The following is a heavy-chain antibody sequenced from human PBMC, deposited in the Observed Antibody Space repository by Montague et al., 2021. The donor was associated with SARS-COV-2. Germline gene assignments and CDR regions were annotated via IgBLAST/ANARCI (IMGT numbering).Heavy chain of an antibody. J-gene: IGHJ4*02. CDR3: AKDLTVDIVVVVAAIKDSAFDY. D-gene: IGHD2-15*01. CDR2: VSYDGSNK. V-gene: IGHV3-30*18. Sequence: SLRLSCAASGFTFSTYDMHWVRQAPGKGLEWVAVVSYDGSNKYYADSVKGRFTISRDNSKNTLYLQMNSLRAEDTAVYYCAKDLTVDIVVVVAAIKDSAFDYWGQGTLVTVSS. CDR1: GFTFSTYD.